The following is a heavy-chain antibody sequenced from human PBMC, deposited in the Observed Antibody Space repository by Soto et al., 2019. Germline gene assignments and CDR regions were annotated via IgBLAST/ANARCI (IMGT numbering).Heavy chain of an antibody. J-gene: IGHJ4*02. CDR1: GATFNNNT. Sequence: SVKASCKASGATFNNNTFNWVRQAPGQGLEWMGRIIPVLNIAHYAQMFQGRLTITADKSTSTAYLELSSLRSEDTAIYYCAKAPTASSPFDFWGQGTLVTVSS. D-gene: IGHD2-21*02. CDR3: AKAPTASSPFDF. CDR2: IIPVLNIA. V-gene: IGHV1-69*02.